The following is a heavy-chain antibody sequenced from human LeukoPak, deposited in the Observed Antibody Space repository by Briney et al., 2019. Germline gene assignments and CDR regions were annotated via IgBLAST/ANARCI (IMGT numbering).Heavy chain of an antibody. CDR2: ISGSGDNT. CDR3: AKVTYGSGTYGAFDY. CDR1: GFTFSSYG. J-gene: IGHJ4*02. D-gene: IGHD3-10*01. V-gene: IGHV3-23*01. Sequence: HPGGSLRLSCAASGFTFSSYGMSWVRQAPGKGLEWVSTISGSGDNTYSAYSVKAQFTISRHNSKNTLYLQINSLRAEDTAVYYCAKVTYGSGTYGAFDYWGQGTLVTVSS.